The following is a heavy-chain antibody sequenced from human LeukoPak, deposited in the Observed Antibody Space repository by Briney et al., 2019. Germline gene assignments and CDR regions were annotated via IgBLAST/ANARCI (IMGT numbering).Heavy chain of an antibody. J-gene: IGHJ6*02. V-gene: IGHV1-69*04. CDR2: IIPILGIA. CDR3: ARDSRVAAIYYYYGMDV. D-gene: IGHD2-15*01. CDR1: GGTFSSYA. Sequence: SVKVSCKASGGTFSSYAISWVRQAPGQGLEWMGRIIPILGIANYAQKFQGRVTITADKSTSTAYMELSSPRSEDTAVYYCARDSRVAAIYYYYGMDVWGQGTTVTVSS.